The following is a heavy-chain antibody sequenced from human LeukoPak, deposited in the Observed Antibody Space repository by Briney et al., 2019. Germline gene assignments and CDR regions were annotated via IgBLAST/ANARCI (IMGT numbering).Heavy chain of an antibody. CDR1: GFTFDDYA. J-gene: IGHJ6*02. V-gene: IGHV3-9*01. Sequence: GRSLRLSCAASGFTFDDYAMHWVRQAPGKGLEWVSGISWNSGSIGYADSVKGRFTISRDNAKNSLYLQMNSLRAEDTALYYCAKDVGSGYSYGLYYYYGMDVWGQGTTVTVSS. CDR2: ISWNSGSI. D-gene: IGHD5-18*01. CDR3: AKDVGSGYSYGLYYYYGMDV.